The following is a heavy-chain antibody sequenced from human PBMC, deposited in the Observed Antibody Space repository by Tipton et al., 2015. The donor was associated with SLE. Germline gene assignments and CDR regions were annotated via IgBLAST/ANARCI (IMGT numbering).Heavy chain of an antibody. J-gene: IGHJ4*02. D-gene: IGHD2-2*01. V-gene: IGHV4-4*07. Sequence: TLSLTCTVSGGSINTYYWAWVRQPAGKGLEWIGRIYTGGNTKYNPSLESRVSLSVDTSRGQFFLEVRSVTAADTAVYYRVVCSPSSCSYFDYWGQGRLVTVSS. CDR2: IYTGGNT. CDR3: VVCSPSSCSYFDY. CDR1: GGSINTYY.